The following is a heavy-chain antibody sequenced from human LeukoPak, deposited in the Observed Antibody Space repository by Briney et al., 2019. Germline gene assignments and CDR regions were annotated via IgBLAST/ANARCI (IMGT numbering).Heavy chain of an antibody. D-gene: IGHD1-20*01. V-gene: IGHV1-24*01. Sequence: PGASVKVSCKASGYIFTSHYMHWVRQAPGKGLEWMGGFDPEDGETISAQKLQGRVTMTEDTSTDTAYMELSSLRSEDTAVYYCTTFPIYNWRVVRPPYYFEYWGQGTLVTVSS. J-gene: IGHJ4*02. CDR3: TTFPIYNWRVVRPPYYFEY. CDR2: FDPEDGET. CDR1: GYIFTSHY.